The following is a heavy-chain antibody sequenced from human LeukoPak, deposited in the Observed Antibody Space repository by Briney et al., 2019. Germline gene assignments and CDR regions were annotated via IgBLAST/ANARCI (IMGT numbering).Heavy chain of an antibody. CDR2: ISGSGGST. CDR1: GFTFSSYA. V-gene: IGHV3-23*01. J-gene: IGHJ4*02. D-gene: IGHD5-18*01. CDR3: AKDRRIQLWLGFDY. Sequence: GGSLRLSCAASGFTFSSYAMSWVRQAPGKGRGWVSAISGSGGSTYYADSVKGRFTISRDNSKNTLYLQMTSLRAEDTAVYYCAKDRRIQLWLGFDYWGQGTLVTVSS.